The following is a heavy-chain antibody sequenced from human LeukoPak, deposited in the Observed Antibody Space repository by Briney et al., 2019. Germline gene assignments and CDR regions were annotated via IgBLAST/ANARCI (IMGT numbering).Heavy chain of an antibody. D-gene: IGHD3-22*01. CDR1: GFTFSSYS. Sequence: GGSLRLSCAASGFTFSSYSMNWVRQAPGKGLEWVSYISSSSTTIYYADSVKGRFTMSRDNAKNSLYLQMNSLRAEDTAVYYCARAIVDYYDRSGYFDYWGQGTLVTVSS. CDR3: ARAIVDYYDRSGYFDY. J-gene: IGHJ4*02. V-gene: IGHV3-48*01. CDR2: ISSSSTTI.